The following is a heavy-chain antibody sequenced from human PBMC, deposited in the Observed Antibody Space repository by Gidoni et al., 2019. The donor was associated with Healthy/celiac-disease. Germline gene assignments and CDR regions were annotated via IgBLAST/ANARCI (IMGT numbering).Heavy chain of an antibody. CDR2: IYYSGST. D-gene: IGHD1-1*01. Sequence: VQLQESGPGLVKPSETLYLTCTVSGGSISSYYWSWIRQPPGKGLEWIGYIYYSGSTNYNPSLKSRVNISVDTSKNQFSLKLSSVTAADTAVYYCARVSSGGNVHAGPRHYYYMDVWGKGTTVTVSS. V-gene: IGHV4-59*01. CDR1: GGSISSYY. CDR3: ARVSSGGNVHAGPRHYYYMDV. J-gene: IGHJ6*03.